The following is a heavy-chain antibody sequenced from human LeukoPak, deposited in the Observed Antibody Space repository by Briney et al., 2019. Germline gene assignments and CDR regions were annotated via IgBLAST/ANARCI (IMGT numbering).Heavy chain of an antibody. CDR1: GFTFSTYA. V-gene: IGHV3-23*01. CDR2: ITGSGDST. D-gene: IGHD1-1*01. J-gene: IGHJ4*02. Sequence: PGGSLRLSCAASGFTFSTYAMNWLRQAPGKGLEWVSAITGSGDSTYYADSVKGRFTISRDNSKNTLYLQMNSLRAEDTAVYYCVKDIPLSGISGYYFDYWGRGTLVTVSS. CDR3: VKDIPLSGISGYYFDY.